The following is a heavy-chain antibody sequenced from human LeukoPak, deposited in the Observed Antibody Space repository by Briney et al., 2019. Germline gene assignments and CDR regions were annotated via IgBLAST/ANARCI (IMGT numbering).Heavy chain of an antibody. CDR3: ARGTAITAGIDF. J-gene: IGHJ4*02. Sequence: PGGSLRLSCTASGFAFSTYWMFWVRQAPGKGLVWVSQINPEGASTTYGDPAKGRFTASRDNAKNALHLQMNSLRVDDTAAYYCARGTAITAGIDFWGQGTLVTVSS. V-gene: IGHV3-74*01. CDR1: GFAFSTYW. CDR2: INPEGAST. D-gene: IGHD6-19*01.